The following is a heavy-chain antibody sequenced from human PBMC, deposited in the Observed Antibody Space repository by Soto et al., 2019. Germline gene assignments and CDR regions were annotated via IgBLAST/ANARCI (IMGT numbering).Heavy chain of an antibody. CDR3: ARGSSGYISSWYYVDY. D-gene: IGHD6-13*01. CDR1: GFTFTDYA. Sequence: EVQLLESGGGLVQPGGSLRLSCAASGFTFTDYALSWVRQAPGKGLEWVATISGIGGSTYLADSVKGRLSISRDNSKNTVTLLRNSLRAEDTAVYFCARGSSGYISSWYYVDYWGRGTLVTVS. J-gene: IGHJ4*02. CDR2: ISGIGGST. V-gene: IGHV3-23*01.